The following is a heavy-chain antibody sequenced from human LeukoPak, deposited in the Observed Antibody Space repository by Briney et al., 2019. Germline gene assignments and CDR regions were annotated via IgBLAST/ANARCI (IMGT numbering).Heavy chain of an antibody. J-gene: IGHJ4*02. CDR2: IYPGDSDT. Sequence: GESLKVSCKGSGYSFTSYWIGWVRQMPGKGLEWMGIIYPGDSDTRYSPSFQGQATISADRSISTAYLQWSSLKASDTAMYYCATQQLDKDRYGDYWGQGTLVTVSS. CDR3: ATQQLDKDRYGDY. CDR1: GYSFTSYW. V-gene: IGHV5-51*01. D-gene: IGHD1-1*01.